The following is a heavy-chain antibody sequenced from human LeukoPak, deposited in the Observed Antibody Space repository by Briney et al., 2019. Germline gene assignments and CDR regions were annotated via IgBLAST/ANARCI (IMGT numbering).Heavy chain of an antibody. CDR1: GITLSNYG. J-gene: IGHJ4*02. Sequence: GGSLRLSCAVSGITLSNYGMSWVRQAPGKGLEWVAGISDSGGRTNYADSVKGRFTISRDNPKNTLYLQMNSLRAEDTAVYFCAKRGVGIPVILVGFHKEAYYFDSRGQGALVTVSS. V-gene: IGHV3-23*01. CDR3: AKRGVGIPVILVGFHKEAYYFDS. CDR2: ISDSGGRT. D-gene: IGHD3-22*01.